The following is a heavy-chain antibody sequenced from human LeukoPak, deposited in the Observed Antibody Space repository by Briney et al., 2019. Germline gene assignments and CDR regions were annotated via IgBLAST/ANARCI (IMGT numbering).Heavy chain of an antibody. CDR2: IKSKTDGGTT. D-gene: IGHD3-10*01. CDR1: GFTFSNAW. V-gene: IGHV3-15*01. Sequence: PGGSLRLSCAASGFTFSNAWMSWVRQAPGRGREWVGRIKSKTDGGTTDYAAPVKGRFTISRDDSKNTLYLQMNSLKTEDTAVYYCTTGITMVRGVIHLIDYWGQGTLVTVSS. CDR3: TTGITMVRGVIHLIDY. J-gene: IGHJ4*02.